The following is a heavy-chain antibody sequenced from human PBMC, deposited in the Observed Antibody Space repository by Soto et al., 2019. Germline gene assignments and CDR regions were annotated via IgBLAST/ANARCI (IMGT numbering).Heavy chain of an antibody. CDR2: ISGSGGST. CDR1: GFTFSSYA. D-gene: IGHD3-22*01. J-gene: IGHJ4*02. Sequence: PGESLKISCAASGFTFSSYAMSWVRQAPGKGLEWVSAISGSGGSTYYADSVKGRFTISRDNSKDTLYLQMNSLRAEDTAVYYCAKDSRRDYYDSSGYYYPRYFDYWGQGTLVTVSS. V-gene: IGHV3-23*01. CDR3: AKDSRRDYYDSSGYYYPRYFDY.